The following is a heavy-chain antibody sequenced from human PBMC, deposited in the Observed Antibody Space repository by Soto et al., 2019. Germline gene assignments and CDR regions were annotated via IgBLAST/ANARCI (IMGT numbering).Heavy chain of an antibody. D-gene: IGHD2-15*01. V-gene: IGHV1-24*01. CDR1: GYTLTELS. J-gene: IGHJ6*02. CDR2: FDPEDGET. Sequence: QVQRVQSGAEVKKPGASVKVSCKVSGYTLTELSMHWVRQAPGKGLEWMGGFDPEDGETIYEQKFQGRVTMTEDTSTDPAYMDLSSLRSEDTAVYYCATDRGSGYYYYYGMDVWGQGTTVTVSS. CDR3: ATDRGSGYYYYYGMDV.